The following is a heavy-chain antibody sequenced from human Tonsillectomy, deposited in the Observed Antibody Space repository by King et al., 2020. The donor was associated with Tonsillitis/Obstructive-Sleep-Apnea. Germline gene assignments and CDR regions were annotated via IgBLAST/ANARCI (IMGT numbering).Heavy chain of an antibody. V-gene: IGHV3-15*01. J-gene: IGHJ4*02. Sequence: QLVQSGGGSVKPGGSLRLSCAGSGFSFADAWMSWVRQVPGKGLEWVGRVRSKGGGGSTEFPAPVKGRFTMSRDDSRNTVYLQMNGLETEDTGLYYCVADVPHPLAQIDFWGRGTLVTVSS. CDR3: VADVPHPLAQIDF. CDR2: VRSKGGGGST. CDR1: GFSFADAW.